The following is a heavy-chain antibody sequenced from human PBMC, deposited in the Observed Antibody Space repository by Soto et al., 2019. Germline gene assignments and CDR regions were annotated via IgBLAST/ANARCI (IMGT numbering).Heavy chain of an antibody. CDR3: ARVRCGRFIAGARCWFDS. V-gene: IGHV4-34*01. CDR2: INHSGST. CDR1: GGSFSGYY. Sequence: QVQLQQWGAGLLKPSETLSLTCAVYGGSFSGYYWSWICQPPGKGLAWIGEINHSGSTNYNPSLKSRVTTSVDTSTNQVSLKVSSVTAADTPVYYCARVRCGRFIAGARCWFDSWGQGTLVTVSS. J-gene: IGHJ5*01. D-gene: IGHD1-1*01.